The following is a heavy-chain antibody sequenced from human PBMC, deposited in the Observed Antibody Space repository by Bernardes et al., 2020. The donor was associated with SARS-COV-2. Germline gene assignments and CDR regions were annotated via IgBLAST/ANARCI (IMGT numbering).Heavy chain of an antibody. CDR3: VRGATRKNY. J-gene: IGHJ4*02. CDR2: INYSGST. Sequence: SETLSLTCAVYGGSLSGYYWNWIRQPPGKGLEWIGEINYSGSTNYNPSLKSRVTILVDTSKNQFSLKLSSVTVADTAVYYCVRGATRKNYWGQGTLVTVSS. CDR1: GGSLSGYY. V-gene: IGHV4-34*01. D-gene: IGHD1-26*01.